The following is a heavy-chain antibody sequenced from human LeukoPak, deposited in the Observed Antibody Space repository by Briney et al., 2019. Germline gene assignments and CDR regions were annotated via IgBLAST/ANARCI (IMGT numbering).Heavy chain of an antibody. Sequence: GASVKVSCKASGYTFTSYAMHWVRQAPGQRLEWMGWINAGNGNTKYSQKFQGRVTITRDTSASTAYMELSGLRSEDTAVYYCARDLNVLRYFDWLFPADGMDVWGKGTTVTVSS. CDR2: INAGNGNT. J-gene: IGHJ6*04. V-gene: IGHV1-3*01. CDR1: GYTFTSYA. D-gene: IGHD3-9*01. CDR3: ARDLNVLRYFDWLFPADGMDV.